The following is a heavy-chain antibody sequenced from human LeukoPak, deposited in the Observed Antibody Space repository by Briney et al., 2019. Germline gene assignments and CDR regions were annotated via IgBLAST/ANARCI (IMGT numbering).Heavy chain of an antibody. D-gene: IGHD3-10*01. V-gene: IGHV3-21*01. CDR3: ASFVGGSGSLDY. CDR2: ISSSSRYI. Sequence: KPGGSLSLSCAASGFTFSSYSMNWLRQAPGKGLEWFSSISSSSRYIYYTDSVKGRFTIYRDNAKNSLYLQMSRLRAEEAVFYYCASFVGGSGSLDYWGQGTLVTVSS. CDR1: GFTFSSYS. J-gene: IGHJ4*02.